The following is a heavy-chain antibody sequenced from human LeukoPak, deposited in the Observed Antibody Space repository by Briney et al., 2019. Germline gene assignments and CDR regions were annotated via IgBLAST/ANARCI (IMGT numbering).Heavy chain of an antibody. CDR3: ARVVYSGSYYGFDY. J-gene: IGHJ4*02. D-gene: IGHD1-26*01. CDR2: IYYSGST. V-gene: IGHV4-39*07. Sequence: SETLSLTCTVSGGSISSSSYYWGWIRQPPGKGLEWIGSIYYSGSTYYNPSLKSRVTISVDTSKNQFSLKLSSVTAADTAVYYCARVVYSGSYYGFDYWGQGTLVTVSS. CDR1: GGSISSSSYY.